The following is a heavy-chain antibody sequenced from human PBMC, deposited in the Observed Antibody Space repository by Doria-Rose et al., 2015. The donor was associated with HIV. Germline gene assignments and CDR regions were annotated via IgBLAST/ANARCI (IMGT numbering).Heavy chain of an antibody. J-gene: IGHJ4*02. Sequence: QESGPVLVKPTETLTLTCTVSGVSLSSPGMGVSWIRQPPGKALEWLANIFSDDERSYNTSLRSRPTISRGTSKSQVVLTMTDMDPVDTATYYCARIKSSRWYHKYYFDFWGQGPLVIVSA. CDR1: GVSLSSPGMG. V-gene: IGHV2-26*01. CDR2: IFSDDER. D-gene: IGHD6-13*01. CDR3: ARIKSSRWYHKYYFDF.